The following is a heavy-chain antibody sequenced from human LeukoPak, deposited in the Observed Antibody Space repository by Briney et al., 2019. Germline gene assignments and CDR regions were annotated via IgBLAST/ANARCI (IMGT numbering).Heavy chain of an antibody. CDR2: ISSSSSTI. Sequence: GGSLRLSCAAYGFTFSSYSMNWVRQAPGKGLEWVSYISSSSSTIYYADSVKGRFTIARDNAKNSPYLQMNSLRAEDTAVYYCARDLRRDGYNGFDYWGQGTLVTVSS. CDR1: GFTFSSYS. D-gene: IGHD5-24*01. CDR3: ARDLRRDGYNGFDY. J-gene: IGHJ4*02. V-gene: IGHV3-48*04.